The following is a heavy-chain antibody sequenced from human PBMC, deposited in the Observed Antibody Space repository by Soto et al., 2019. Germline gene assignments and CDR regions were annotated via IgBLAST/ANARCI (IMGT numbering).Heavy chain of an antibody. Sequence: QVQLVQSGAEVKKPGSSVKVSCKASGGTFSSYTISWVRQAPGQGLEWMGRIIPILGIANYAQKFQGRVTITADKSTSTADMEPSSLRSEDTAVYYCARRGPWSNFDYWGQGTLVTVSS. J-gene: IGHJ4*02. V-gene: IGHV1-69*02. D-gene: IGHD2-15*01. CDR1: GGTFSSYT. CDR2: IIPILGIA. CDR3: ARRGPWSNFDY.